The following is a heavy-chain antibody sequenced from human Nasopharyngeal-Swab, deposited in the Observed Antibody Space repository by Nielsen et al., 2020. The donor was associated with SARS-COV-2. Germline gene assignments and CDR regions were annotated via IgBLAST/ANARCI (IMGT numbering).Heavy chain of an antibody. D-gene: IGHD5-24*01. CDR3: AKATWVEGDFDY. CDR1: GFTFSSYA. V-gene: IGHV3-23*01. Sequence: GESLKISCAASGFTFSSYAMSWVRQAPGKGLEWVSAISGSGGSTYYADSVKGRFTISRDNSKNTLYLQMNSLRAEDTAVYYCAKATWVEGDFDYWGQGTLVTVSS. CDR2: ISGSGGST. J-gene: IGHJ4*02.